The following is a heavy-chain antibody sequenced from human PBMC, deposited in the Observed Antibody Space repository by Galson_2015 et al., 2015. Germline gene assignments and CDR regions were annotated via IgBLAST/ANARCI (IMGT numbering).Heavy chain of an antibody. CDR3: SRDAGSPDY. CDR2: ISSDGSNN. CDR1: GFTFSNYA. Sequence: SLRLSCAASGFTFSNYAMHWVRQAPGGGLEWVADISSDGSNNYYADSVKGRFTISRDNFKNVLYLQMNSLRAEDTALYYCSRDAGSPDYWGQGTLVIVSS. J-gene: IGHJ4*02. D-gene: IGHD3-10*01. V-gene: IGHV3-30-3*01.